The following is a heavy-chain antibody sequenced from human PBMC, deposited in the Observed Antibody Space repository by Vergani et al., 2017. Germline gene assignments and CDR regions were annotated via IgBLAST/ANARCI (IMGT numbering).Heavy chain of an antibody. D-gene: IGHD3-22*01. Sequence: QVQLVQSGAEVKKPGASVKVSCKASGYTFTGYYMHWVRQAPGQGLEWMGGIIPIFGTANYAQKFQGRVTITADESTSTAYMELSSLRSEDTAVYYCARSRNYDSSGYDYVIGPSDAFDIWGQGTMVTVSS. CDR2: IIPIFGTA. CDR3: ARSRNYDSSGYDYVIGPSDAFDI. CDR1: GYTFTGYY. V-gene: IGHV1-69*01. J-gene: IGHJ3*02.